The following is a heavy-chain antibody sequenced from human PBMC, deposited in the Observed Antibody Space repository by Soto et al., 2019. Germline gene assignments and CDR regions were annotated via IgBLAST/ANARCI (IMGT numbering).Heavy chain of an antibody. D-gene: IGHD2-2*01. Sequence: SETLSLTCTVSGGSISSGDYYWSWIRQPPGKGLEWIGYIYYSGSTYYNPSLKSQVTISVDTSKNQFSLKLSSVTAADTAVYYCAREGRSTNWFDPWGQGTLVTVSS. CDR3: AREGRSTNWFDP. V-gene: IGHV4-30-4*01. CDR2: IYYSGST. J-gene: IGHJ5*02. CDR1: GGSISSGDYY.